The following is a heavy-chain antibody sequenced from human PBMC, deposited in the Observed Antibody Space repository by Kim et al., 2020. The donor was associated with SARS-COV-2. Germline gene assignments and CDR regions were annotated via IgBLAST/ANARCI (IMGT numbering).Heavy chain of an antibody. CDR1: GGTFSSYT. Sequence: SVKVSCKSSGGTFSSYTISWVRQAPGQGLEWMGGIIPIFDTANYAQKFQGRVTITADRSTSTAHMELSSLRSEDTTVYYCARRRYLMATTEYFDYWGQGTLVTVSS. D-gene: IGHD5-12*01. V-gene: IGHV1-69*06. J-gene: IGHJ4*02. CDR2: IIPIFDTA. CDR3: ARRRYLMATTEYFDY.